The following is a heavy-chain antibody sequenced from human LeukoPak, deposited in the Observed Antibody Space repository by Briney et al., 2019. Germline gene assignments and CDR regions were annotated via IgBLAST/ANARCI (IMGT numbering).Heavy chain of an antibody. Sequence: GGSLRLSCAASGFIFSDSAMHWVRQASGKGLEWVGRIRSEANSHATAYAASVKGRFTISRDDSKNTAYLQMNSLKSEDTAVYYCASGVPDYWGQGTLVTVSS. J-gene: IGHJ4*02. V-gene: IGHV3-73*01. D-gene: IGHD3-10*01. CDR2: IRSEANSHAT. CDR1: GFIFSDSA. CDR3: ASGVPDY.